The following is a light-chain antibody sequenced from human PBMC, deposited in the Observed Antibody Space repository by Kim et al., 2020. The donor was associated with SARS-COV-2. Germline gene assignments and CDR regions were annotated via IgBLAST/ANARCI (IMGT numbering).Light chain of an antibody. V-gene: IGKV3-20*01. Sequence: SFAPGDRAPLSYRASESVSSSHFAWYQQKPGQAPRLLINAVSNRATGIPDRFIGSGSGTDFTLTISRLEPEDFAMYYCQQYDGAYTFGHGTKLEI. CDR3: QQYDGAYT. CDR2: AVS. CDR1: ESVSSSH. J-gene: IGKJ2*01.